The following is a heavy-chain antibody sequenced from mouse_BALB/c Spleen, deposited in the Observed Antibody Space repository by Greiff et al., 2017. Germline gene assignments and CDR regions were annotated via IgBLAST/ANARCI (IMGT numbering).Heavy chain of an antibody. J-gene: IGHJ4*01. CDR1: GYAFTNYW. Sequence: VKLMESGAELVRPGTSVKISCKASGYAFTNYWLGWVKQRPGHGLEWIGDIYPGSGNTYYNEKFKGKATLTADKSSSTAYMQLSSLTSEDSAVYFCARLERYDVYAMDYWGQGTSVTVSS. V-gene: IGHV1-63*01. D-gene: IGHD2-14*01. CDR2: IYPGSGNT. CDR3: ARLERYDVYAMDY.